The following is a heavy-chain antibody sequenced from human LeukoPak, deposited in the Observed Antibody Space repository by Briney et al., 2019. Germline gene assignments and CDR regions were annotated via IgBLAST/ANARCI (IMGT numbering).Heavy chain of an antibody. J-gene: IGHJ4*02. D-gene: IGHD3-10*01. CDR3: ARGYGSGSEHLFDY. CDR1: GGTFSSYA. CDR2: INTNTGNP. V-gene: IGHV7-4-1*02. Sequence: GAPVKVSCKASGGTFSSYAISWVRQAPGQGLEWMGWINTNTGNPTYAQGFTGRFVFSLDTSVSTAYLQISSLKAEDTAVYYCARGYGSGSEHLFDYWGQGTLVTVSS.